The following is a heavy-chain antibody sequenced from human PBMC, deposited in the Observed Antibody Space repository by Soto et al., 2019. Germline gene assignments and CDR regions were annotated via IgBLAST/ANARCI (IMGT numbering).Heavy chain of an antibody. J-gene: IGHJ3*02. D-gene: IGHD5-12*01. V-gene: IGHV3-64D*06. CDR1: GFIFRSYA. CDR2: ISSDGADT. Sequence: QTGGSLRLSCSASGFIFRSYAMHWVRQAPGKGLEHVSVISSDGADTYYVDSVKGRFTISRDNSKNTVYLQMTRLRSEDTAVYYCVKAGYNVYDSGSDIWGQGTKVTVSS. CDR3: VKAGYNVYDSGSDI.